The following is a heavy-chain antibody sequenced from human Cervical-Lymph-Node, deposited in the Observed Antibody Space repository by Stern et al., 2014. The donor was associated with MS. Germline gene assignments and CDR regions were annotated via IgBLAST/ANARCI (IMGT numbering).Heavy chain of an antibody. J-gene: IGHJ4*02. V-gene: IGHV3-23*04. CDR1: GFTFSSFA. CDR2: ISGTSAGT. D-gene: IGHD3-16*01. Sequence: EVQLEESGGNLVQPGGSLRLSCAASGFTFSSFAMTWVRQAPGKGLEGVEDISGTSAGTHYADSVKGRFTISRDNFRTTLFLQMNSLRAEDTAVYYCAKLGISIDVITPHHFDNWGQGTLVTVSS. CDR3: AKLGISIDVITPHHFDN.